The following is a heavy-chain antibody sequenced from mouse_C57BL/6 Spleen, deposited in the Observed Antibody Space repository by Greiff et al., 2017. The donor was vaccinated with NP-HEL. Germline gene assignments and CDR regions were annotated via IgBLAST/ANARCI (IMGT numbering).Heavy chain of an antibody. CDR2: ILPGSGST. Sequence: VQRVESGAELMKPGASVKLSCKATGYTFTGYWIEWVKQRPGHGLEWIGEILPGSGSTNYNEKFKGKATFTADTSSNTAYMQLSSLTTEDSAIYYCARSDYYAYDHYYFDYWGQGTTLTVSS. V-gene: IGHV1-9*01. D-gene: IGHD2-2*01. CDR3: ARSDYYAYDHYYFDY. CDR1: GYTFTGYW. J-gene: IGHJ2*01.